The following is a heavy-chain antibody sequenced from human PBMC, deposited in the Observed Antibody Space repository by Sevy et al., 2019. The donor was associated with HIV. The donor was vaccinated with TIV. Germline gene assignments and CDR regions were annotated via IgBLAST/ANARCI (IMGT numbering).Heavy chain of an antibody. J-gene: IGHJ3*02. CDR2: INPNSGGT. CDR3: ARESGITMTNAFDI. D-gene: IGHD3-22*01. Sequence: ASVKVSCKASGYTFTGYCMVWVRQAPGEGLEWMGWINPNSGGTNYAQKFQGRVTMTRDTSISTAYMELSSLRSDDTAVYYCARESGITMTNAFDIWGQGTMVTVSS. V-gene: IGHV1-2*02. CDR1: GYTFTGYC.